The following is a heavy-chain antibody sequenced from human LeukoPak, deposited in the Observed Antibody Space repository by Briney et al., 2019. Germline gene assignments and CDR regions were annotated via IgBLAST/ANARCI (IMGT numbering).Heavy chain of an antibody. J-gene: IGHJ4*02. V-gene: IGHV3-23*01. D-gene: IGHD6-6*01. CDR3: ATVKKWAARPMVDY. Sequence: PGGSLRLSCAASGFTFSSYAMSWVRQAPGKGLEWVSAISGSGGSTYYADSVKGRFTISRDNSKNTLYLQMNSLRAEDTAVYYCATVKKWAARPMVDYWGQGTLVTVSS. CDR2: ISGSGGST. CDR1: GFTFSSYA.